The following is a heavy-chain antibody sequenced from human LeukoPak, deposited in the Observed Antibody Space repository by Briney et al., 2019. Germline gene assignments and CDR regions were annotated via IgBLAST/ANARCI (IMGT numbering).Heavy chain of an antibody. J-gene: IGHJ4*02. D-gene: IGHD1-26*01. CDR1: GFTFSSYS. V-gene: IGHV3-21*01. Sequence: KPGGSLRLSCAASGFTFSSYSMNLVRQAPGKGLEWVSSISSSSSYIYYADSVKGRFTISRDNAKNSLYLQMNSLRVEDTAVYYCARVSGSVGGTCDYWGQGTLVTVSS. CDR3: ARVSGSVGGTCDY. CDR2: ISSSSSYI.